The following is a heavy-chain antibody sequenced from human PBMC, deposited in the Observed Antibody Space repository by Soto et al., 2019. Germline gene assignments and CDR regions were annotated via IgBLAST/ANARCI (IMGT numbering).Heavy chain of an antibody. J-gene: IGHJ4*02. V-gene: IGHV4-34*01. CDR2: INHSGST. D-gene: IGHD6-19*01. CDR1: GGSFSGYY. CDR3: ARGSSGLLDY. Sequence: QVQLQQWGAGLLKPSETLSLTCAVYGGSFSGYYWSWIRQPPGKGLEWIGEINHSGSTNYNPSLKSRVTISVDTSKNQFSLKLSSVTAADTAVYSCARGSSGLLDYWGQGTLVTVSS.